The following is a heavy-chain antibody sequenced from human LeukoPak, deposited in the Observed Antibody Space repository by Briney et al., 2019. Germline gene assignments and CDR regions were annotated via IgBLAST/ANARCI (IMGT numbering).Heavy chain of an antibody. J-gene: IGHJ3*02. V-gene: IGHV3-21*06. CDR1: GFSFSRYS. Sequence: GGSLRLSCTASGFSFSRYSMNWVRQAPGKGLEWVSSISSGSGHIFYADSVRGRFTISRDNAKDSLYLQMNSLRAGDAAVYYCARGGTGATRDDTFDIWGQEAMVTVSS. CDR2: ISSGSGHI. D-gene: IGHD7-27*01. CDR3: ARGGTGATRDDTFDI.